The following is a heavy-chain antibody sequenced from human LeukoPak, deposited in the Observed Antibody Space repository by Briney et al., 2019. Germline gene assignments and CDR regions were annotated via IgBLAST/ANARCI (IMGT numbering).Heavy chain of an antibody. CDR1: GCTFTSYD. CDR2: MNPNSGNT. J-gene: IGHJ5*02. V-gene: IGHV1-8*01. Sequence: ASVKVSCKASGCTFTSYDINWVRQATGQGLEWMGWMNPNSGNTGYAQKFQGRVTMTRNTSISTAYMELSSLRSEDTAVYYCARARVRGNWFDPWGQGTLVTVSS. D-gene: IGHD2-2*01. CDR3: ARARVRGNWFDP.